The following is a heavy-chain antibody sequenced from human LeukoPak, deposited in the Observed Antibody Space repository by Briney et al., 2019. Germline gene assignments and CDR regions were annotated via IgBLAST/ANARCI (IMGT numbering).Heavy chain of an antibody. D-gene: IGHD3-16*01. V-gene: IGHV4-59*12. CDR1: GGSISSYY. J-gene: IGHJ4*02. Sequence: PSEALSLTCTVSGGSISSYYWSWIRQPPGKGLEWIGYLYNSGGTNYNPSLKSRVTMSVDTSKNQFSLKLTSVTAADTAVYYCTGDRKGGYFDYWGQGTLVTVSS. CDR3: TGDRKGGYFDY. CDR2: LYNSGGT.